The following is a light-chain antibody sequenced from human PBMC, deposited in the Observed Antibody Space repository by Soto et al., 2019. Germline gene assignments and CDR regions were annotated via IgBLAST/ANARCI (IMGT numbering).Light chain of an antibody. J-gene: IGKJ1*01. V-gene: IGKV1-5*03. CDR3: QQYHTYWWT. Sequence: DIQITQCPHTRSASVGDRXTITSRASQTIINWLAWYQQKPGKAPKLLIYKASTLEGEVPSRFSGSGSETEFTLTINSLQPDDAATYYCQQYHTYWWTFGQGTKVDI. CDR2: KAS. CDR1: QTIINW.